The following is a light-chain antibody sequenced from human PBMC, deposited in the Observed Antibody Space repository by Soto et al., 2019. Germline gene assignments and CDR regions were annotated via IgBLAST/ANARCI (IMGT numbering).Light chain of an antibody. J-gene: IGKJ4*01. Sequence: DIQLTQSPSFLSASVGDGVTISCRASQGISDYLAWYQQKPGKAPKLLIYGASTLQSGVPSRFSGSASGTEFTLTISSLQPEDFATYFCQQFNAYPLTFGGGTKLEIK. V-gene: IGKV1-9*01. CDR2: GAS. CDR3: QQFNAYPLT. CDR1: QGISDY.